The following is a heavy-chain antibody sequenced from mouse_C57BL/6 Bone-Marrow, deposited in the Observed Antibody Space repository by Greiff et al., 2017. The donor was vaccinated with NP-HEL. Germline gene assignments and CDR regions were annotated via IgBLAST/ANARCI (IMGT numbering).Heavy chain of an antibody. CDR3: ARSYPTYYSNWYFDV. CDR2: IDPSDSYT. D-gene: IGHD2-5*01. CDR1: GYTFTSYW. J-gene: IGHJ1*03. V-gene: IGHV1-69*01. Sequence: QVQLQQPGAELVMPGASVKLSCKASGYTFTSYWMHWVKQRPGQGLEWIGEIDPSDSYTNYNQKFKGKSTLTVDKSSSTAYMQLSSLTSEDSAVYYCARSYPTYYSNWYFDVWGTGTTVTVSS.